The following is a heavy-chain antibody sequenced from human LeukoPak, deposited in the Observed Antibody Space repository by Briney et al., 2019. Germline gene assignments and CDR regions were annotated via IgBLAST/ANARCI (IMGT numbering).Heavy chain of an antibody. CDR2: VTGSSSNT. D-gene: IGHD2-2*01. V-gene: IGHV3-23*01. CDR1: GFDFSNYA. J-gene: IGHJ4*02. Sequence: GSLRLSCAASGFDFSNYAMTWVRRAPGKGLEWVSAVTGSSSNTYYADSVKGRFTITRDNSKNMLYLEMNNLRVEDTAIHYCAKDRSSSTSCSNYWGRGILVTVSS. CDR3: AKDRSSSTSCSNY.